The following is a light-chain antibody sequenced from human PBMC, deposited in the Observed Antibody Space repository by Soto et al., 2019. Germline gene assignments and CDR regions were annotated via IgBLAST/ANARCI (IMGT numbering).Light chain of an antibody. V-gene: IGKV3-15*01. CDR2: GAS. Sequence: EIVMTQSPATLSVSPGDRATLSCRASQRVGSNLAWYQQKPGRAPRLLIFGASTRATGLPARFSGSGSGTEFTLTISSLQSEDFAVYYCQQYNSWPSLTFGGGTKVEIK. J-gene: IGKJ4*01. CDR1: QRVGSN. CDR3: QQYNSWPSLT.